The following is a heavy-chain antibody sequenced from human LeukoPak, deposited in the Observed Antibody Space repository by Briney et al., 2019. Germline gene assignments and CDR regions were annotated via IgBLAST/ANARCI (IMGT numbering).Heavy chain of an antibody. CDR2: IKQDGSDK. Sequence: PGGSLKLSCAASGFTFSDYWMSWFRQAPGKGLEWVANIKQDGSDKYYVDSVKGRFTISRDNAKNSLYLQMNSLRAEDTAVYYCARAAYYDILTGYDTGAFDIWGQGTMVTVSS. CDR1: GFTFSDYW. D-gene: IGHD3-9*01. V-gene: IGHV3-7*01. CDR3: ARAAYYDILTGYDTGAFDI. J-gene: IGHJ3*02.